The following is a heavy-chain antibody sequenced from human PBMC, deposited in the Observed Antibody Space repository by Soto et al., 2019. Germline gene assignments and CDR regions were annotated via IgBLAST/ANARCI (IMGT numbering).Heavy chain of an antibody. V-gene: IGHV1-18*01. CDR3: ARGPTDYYDNSGNYFLDY. Sequence: ASVKVSCKASGYTFTTYGMSWVRQAPGQGLDWMGWISTYNGNTKYAERLQGRVTMTTDTTTSTVYMELRSLRSDDTAVFFCARGPTDYYDNSGNYFLDYWGRGTLVTVSS. CDR2: ISTYNGNT. J-gene: IGHJ4*02. CDR1: GYTFTTYG. D-gene: IGHD3-22*01.